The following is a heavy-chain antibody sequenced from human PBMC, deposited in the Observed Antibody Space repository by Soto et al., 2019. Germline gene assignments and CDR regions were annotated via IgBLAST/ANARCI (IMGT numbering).Heavy chain of an antibody. CDR1: GGSISSYY. D-gene: IGHD1-7*01. V-gene: IGHV4-59*08. CDR2: IYYSGST. CDR3: ARQSARRTPEYY. J-gene: IGHJ4*02. Sequence: SETLSLTCTVSGGSISSYYWSWIRQPPGKGLEWIGYIYYSGSTNYNPSLKSRVTISVDTSKNQFSLKLSSVTAADTAVYYCARQSARRTPEYYWGQGTLVTVSS.